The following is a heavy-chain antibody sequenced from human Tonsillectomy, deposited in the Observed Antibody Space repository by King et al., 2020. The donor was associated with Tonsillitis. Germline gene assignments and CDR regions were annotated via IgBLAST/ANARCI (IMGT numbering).Heavy chain of an antibody. CDR3: VSRRWDY. J-gene: IGHJ4*02. CDR2: MTSTASGGTT. V-gene: IGHV3-49*03. Sequence: VQLVESGGGLVQPGRSLRLSCTSSGFIFADYGMSWFRQAPGMGLEGVGFMTSTASGGTTEYAASVRGRFAISRDDSKNIAYLQMNSLKTEDSAGYYCVSRRWDYWGQGTLVTVSS. D-gene: IGHD5-24*01. CDR1: GFIFADYG.